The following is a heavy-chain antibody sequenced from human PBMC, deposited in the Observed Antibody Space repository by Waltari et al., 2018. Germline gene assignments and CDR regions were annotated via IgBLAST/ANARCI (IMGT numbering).Heavy chain of an antibody. CDR1: GFTFSCYG. V-gene: IGHV3-33*01. CDR2: IWYDGSNK. Sequence: QVQLVESGGGVVQPGRSLRLSCAASGFTFSCYGLHWLRQAQGKGLEWVAVIWYDGSNKYYADSVKGRFTISRDNSKNTLYLQMNSLRAEDTAVYYCARVDSSGWYGGYYYGMDVWGQGTTVTVSS. J-gene: IGHJ6*02. D-gene: IGHD6-19*01. CDR3: ARVDSSGWYGGYYYGMDV.